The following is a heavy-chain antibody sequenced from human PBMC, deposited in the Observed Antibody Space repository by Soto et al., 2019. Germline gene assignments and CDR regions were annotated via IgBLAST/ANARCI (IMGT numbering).Heavy chain of an antibody. J-gene: IGHJ3*02. V-gene: IGHV1-18*01. CDR3: ARDLLYSSRSTVRFDI. Sequence: QVQLVQSGTEVKKPGASVKVSCKASGYTFTNYGISWVRQAPGQGLEWLAWINTYNGHTNYAQKLQGRVTLPTDTSTSTAYMELRSLRSDDTAVYYCARDLLYSSRSTVRFDIWGQGTMVTVSS. CDR2: INTYNGHT. CDR1: GYTFTNYG. D-gene: IGHD6-13*01.